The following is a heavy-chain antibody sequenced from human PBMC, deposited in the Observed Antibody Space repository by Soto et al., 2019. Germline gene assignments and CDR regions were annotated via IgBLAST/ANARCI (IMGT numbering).Heavy chain of an antibody. J-gene: IGHJ3*02. D-gene: IGHD3-10*02. CDR3: AKDLSGEPMAFDI. V-gene: IGHV3-23*01. CDR1: GLTFGSYA. Sequence: EVQLLESGGGLVQPGGSLRLSCAASGLTFGSYAMSWVRQAPGKGLEWVSAISGSGGTTYYADSVRGRFTISRDNSKNTLYLQMNSLRAEDTAVYYCAKDLSGEPMAFDIWGQGTMVTVSS. CDR2: ISGSGGTT.